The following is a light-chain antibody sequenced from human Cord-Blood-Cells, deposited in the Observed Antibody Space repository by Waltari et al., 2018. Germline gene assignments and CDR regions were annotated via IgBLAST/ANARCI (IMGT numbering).Light chain of an antibody. J-gene: IGKJ2*01. CDR3: QQRSNWYT. Sequence: ELVLTQSPATLPLPPGDRATHACRASQSVSSYLAWYQQNTVQAPRLLIDDASNRTTGIPARFSGSWSGTDFTLTSSSLEPEDFAVYYCQQRSNWYTFGQGTKLEIK. CDR2: DAS. CDR1: QSVSSY. V-gene: IGKV3-11*01.